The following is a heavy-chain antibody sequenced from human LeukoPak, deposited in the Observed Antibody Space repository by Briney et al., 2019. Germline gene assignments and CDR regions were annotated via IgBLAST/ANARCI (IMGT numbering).Heavy chain of an antibody. CDR3: LSPGVAVTGTEY. CDR2: ISSSSTYI. D-gene: IGHD6-19*01. V-gene: IGHV3-21*01. Sequence: GGSLRLSCAASGFIFSSYSMNWVRQAPGKGLEWVSYISSSSTYIYYADSVKGRFTISRDNAKNSLYLQMNSLTAEDTAAYYCLSPGVAVTGTEYWGQGTRVTVSS. J-gene: IGHJ4*02. CDR1: GFIFSSYS.